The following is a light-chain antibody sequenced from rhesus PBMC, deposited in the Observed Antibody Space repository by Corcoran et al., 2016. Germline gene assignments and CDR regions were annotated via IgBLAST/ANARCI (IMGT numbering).Light chain of an antibody. CDR3: LQYSSSPFT. CDR2: KAS. J-gene: IGKJ3*01. V-gene: IGKV1-22*01. Sequence: DIQMTQSPSSLSASVGDTVTITCRASQSISSWLDWYQQKPGKAPKLLIDKASSLQSGVPSRVSGSGSGTEFTLTVSSLQPEDFATYYCLQYSSSPFTFGPGTKLDIK. CDR1: QSISSW.